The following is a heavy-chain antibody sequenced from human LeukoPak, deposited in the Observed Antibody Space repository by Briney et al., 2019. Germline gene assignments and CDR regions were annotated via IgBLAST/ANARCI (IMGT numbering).Heavy chain of an antibody. Sequence: SETLSLTCSVSGGSISNTNYYWGWIRQPPGKGLEWIASIYYTGATYYNPSLRSRITISVDTSNNHFSLKLNSVTATDTSIYYCVREDYYGSGSYLYGVAVWGQGTTVTVSS. CDR3: VREDYYGSGSYLYGVAV. CDR2: IYYTGAT. V-gene: IGHV4-39*02. D-gene: IGHD3-10*01. CDR1: GGSISNTNYY. J-gene: IGHJ6*02.